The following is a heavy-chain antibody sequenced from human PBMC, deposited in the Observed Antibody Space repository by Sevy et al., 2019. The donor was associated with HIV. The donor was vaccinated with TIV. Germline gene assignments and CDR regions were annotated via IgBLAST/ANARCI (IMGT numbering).Heavy chain of an antibody. CDR1: GVSISSSSYD. D-gene: IGHD3-10*01. CDR2: IFFSGST. V-gene: IGHV4-39*01. J-gene: IGHJ4*02. Sequence: SETLSLTCTVSGVSISSSSYDWGWIRQPPGKGLEWVASIFFSGSTYYNPSLNSLVTISVDTSKNQFSLKLNSVTAADTALYYCAGQGGLVDRAFDYWGQGTLVTVSS. CDR3: AGQGGLVDRAFDY.